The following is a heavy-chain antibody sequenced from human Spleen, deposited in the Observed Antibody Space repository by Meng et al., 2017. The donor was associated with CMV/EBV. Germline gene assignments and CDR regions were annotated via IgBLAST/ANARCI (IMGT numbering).Heavy chain of an antibody. CDR2: ISYDGSNK. J-gene: IGHJ6*02. V-gene: IGHV3-30*19. CDR3: ARDLMATTQNSFMDYYYYGMDV. D-gene: IGHD5-24*01. Sequence: GESLKISCAASGFTFSSYDMHWVRQAPGKRLEWVAVISYDGSNKYYADSVKGRFTISRDNSKNTLYLQMNSLRAEDTAVYYCARDLMATTQNSFMDYYYYGMDVWGQGTTVTVSS. CDR1: GFTFSSYD.